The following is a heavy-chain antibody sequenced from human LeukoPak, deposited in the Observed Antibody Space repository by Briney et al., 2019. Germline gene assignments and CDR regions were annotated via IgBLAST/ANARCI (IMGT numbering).Heavy chain of an antibody. J-gene: IGHJ4*02. Sequence: SGGSLRLSCAASGFTFSSYGITWVRQAPGKGLEWVSGISWNSGSIGYADSVKGRFTISRDNAKNSLYLQMNSLRAEDTALYYCAKDGYYDSSGYPEVWGQGTLVTVSS. D-gene: IGHD3-22*01. CDR2: ISWNSGSI. CDR1: GFTFSSYG. CDR3: AKDGYYDSSGYPEV. V-gene: IGHV3-9*01.